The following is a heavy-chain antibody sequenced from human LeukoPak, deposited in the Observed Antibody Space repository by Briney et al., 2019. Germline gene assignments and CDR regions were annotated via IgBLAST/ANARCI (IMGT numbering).Heavy chain of an antibody. CDR3: ARWDIVATGYYFDY. Sequence: SVKVSCKASGGTFSSYAISLVRQAPGQGLEWMGGIIPIFGAANYAQKFQGRVTITADESTSTAYMELSSLRSEDTAVYYCARWDIVATGYYFDYWGQGTLVTVSS. J-gene: IGHJ4*02. V-gene: IGHV1-69*13. CDR2: IIPIFGAA. CDR1: GGTFSSYA. D-gene: IGHD5-12*01.